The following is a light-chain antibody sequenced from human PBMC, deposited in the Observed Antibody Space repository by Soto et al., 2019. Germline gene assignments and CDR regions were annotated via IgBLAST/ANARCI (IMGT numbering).Light chain of an antibody. Sequence: EIVLTQSPGTRSLSPGERATLSCRASQSVSSSYLAWYQQKPGQAPRLLIYGASRRATGIPDRFTGSGSGTDFTLTISRLEPEDFAVYYCQQYGNSPRTFGPGTKVDIK. CDR1: QSVSSSY. J-gene: IGKJ3*01. CDR3: QQYGNSPRT. V-gene: IGKV3-20*01. CDR2: GAS.